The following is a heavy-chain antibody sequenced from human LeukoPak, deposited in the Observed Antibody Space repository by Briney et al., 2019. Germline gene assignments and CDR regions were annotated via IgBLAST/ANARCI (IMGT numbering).Heavy chain of an antibody. CDR2: INGGGNT. J-gene: IGHJ4*02. V-gene: IGHV3-21*06. CDR1: GFTFSSYS. CDR3: ARDPAEADC. Sequence: GGSLRLSCAASGFTFSSYSMNWVRQAPGKGLEWVSSINGGGNTFYADSVKGRFAISRDNAKNSLYLQMNGLGAEDTAVYCCARDPAEADCWGQGTLVTVSS.